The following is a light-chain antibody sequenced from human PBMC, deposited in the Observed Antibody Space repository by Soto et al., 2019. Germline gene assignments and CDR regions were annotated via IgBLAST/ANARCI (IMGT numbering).Light chain of an antibody. V-gene: IGKV1-39*01. CDR3: QQYNSYSGT. J-gene: IGKJ3*01. CDR2: AAS. CDR1: QSISSY. Sequence: DIQMTQSPSSLSASVGDRVTITCRASQSISSYLNWYQQKPGKAPKVLIYAASSLQSGVPSRFSGSGSGTEFTLTISSLQPDDFATYYCQQYNSYSGTFGPGTKVDIK.